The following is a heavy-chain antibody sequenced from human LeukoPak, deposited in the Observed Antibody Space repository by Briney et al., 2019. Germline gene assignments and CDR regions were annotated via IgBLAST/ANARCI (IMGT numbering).Heavy chain of an antibody. Sequence: PSETLSLTCAVYGVSFSGYYWSWIRQPPGKGLEWIGEINHSGSTNYNPSLKSRVTISVDTSKNQFSPKLSSVTAADTAVYYCARVLGSGWYGLIDYWGQGTLVTVSS. V-gene: IGHV4-34*01. J-gene: IGHJ4*02. CDR1: GVSFSGYY. D-gene: IGHD6-19*01. CDR3: ARVLGSGWYGLIDY. CDR2: INHSGST.